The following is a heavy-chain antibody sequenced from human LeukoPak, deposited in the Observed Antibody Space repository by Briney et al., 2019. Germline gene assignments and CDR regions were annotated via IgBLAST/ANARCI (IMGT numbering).Heavy chain of an antibody. CDR1: GYTFTSYG. V-gene: IGHV1-18*01. CDR2: ISAYNGNT. D-gene: IGHD2-15*01. J-gene: IGHJ4*02. CDR3: ARGYCSGGSCYSDFDY. Sequence: ASVKVSCKASGYTFTSYGISWVRQAPGQGLEWMGWISAYNGNTNYAQKLQGRVTVTTDTSTSTAYMELRSLRSDDTAVYYCARGYCSGGSCYSDFDYWGQGTLVTVSS.